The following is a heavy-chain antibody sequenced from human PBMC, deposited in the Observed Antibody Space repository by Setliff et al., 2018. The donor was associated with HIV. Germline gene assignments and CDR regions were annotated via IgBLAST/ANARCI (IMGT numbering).Heavy chain of an antibody. J-gene: IGHJ6*03. CDR3: ARGLYHKFWSGYSDYYNYYYMDV. CDR1: GFTLREVS. D-gene: IGHD3-3*01. V-gene: IGHV1-24*01. Sequence: ASVKVSCKVSGFTLREVSMHWVRQAPAKGLEWMGYFDPEDGETVYALKFQGRVTMTEDTSTDTAYMELSGLRSEDTAVYYCARGLYHKFWSGYSDYYNYYYMDVWGKGTTVTVSS. CDR2: FDPEDGET.